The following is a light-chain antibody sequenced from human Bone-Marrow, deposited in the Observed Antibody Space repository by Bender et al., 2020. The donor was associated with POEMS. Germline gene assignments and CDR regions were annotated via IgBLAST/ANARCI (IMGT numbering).Light chain of an antibody. Sequence: SYVLTQPPSVSVVPGQTATMTCGGNNIGGKSVHWYQQKPGQAPVLVMYYDSDRPSGIPERFSGSNSENTATLTISRVEAGDEADYYCQAWDIDTTGVFGVGTKVTVL. CDR2: YDS. CDR1: NIGGKS. V-gene: IGLV3-21*01. J-gene: IGLJ1*01. CDR3: QAWDIDTTGV.